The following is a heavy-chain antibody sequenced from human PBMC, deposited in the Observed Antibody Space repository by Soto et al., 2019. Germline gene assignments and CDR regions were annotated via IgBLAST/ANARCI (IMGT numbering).Heavy chain of an antibody. CDR1: GGSISSSSYY. CDR2: IYYSGST. V-gene: IGHV4-39*01. CDR3: ARHWSELGGFETNFDY. J-gene: IGHJ4*02. Sequence: QLQLQESGPGLVKPSETLSLTCTVSGGSISSSSYYWGWIRQPPGKGLEWIGSIYYSGSTYYNPSLKSRVTISVDTSKIQFSLKLSSVTAADTAVYYCARHWSELGGFETNFDYWGQGTLVTVSS. D-gene: IGHD3-3*01.